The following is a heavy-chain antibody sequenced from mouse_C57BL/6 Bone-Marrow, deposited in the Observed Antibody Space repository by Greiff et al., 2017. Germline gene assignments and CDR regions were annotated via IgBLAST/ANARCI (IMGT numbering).Heavy chain of an antibody. Sequence: EVKLVASGGGLVKPGGSLKLSCAASGFTFSSYAMSWVRQTPEKRLEWVATISDGGSYTYYPDNVKGRFTISRDNAKNNLYLQMSHLKSEDTAMYYCAREDYYEGFAYWGQGTLVTVSA. CDR1: GFTFSSYA. D-gene: IGHD2-4*01. CDR2: ISDGGSYT. V-gene: IGHV5-4*01. J-gene: IGHJ3*01. CDR3: AREDYYEGFAY.